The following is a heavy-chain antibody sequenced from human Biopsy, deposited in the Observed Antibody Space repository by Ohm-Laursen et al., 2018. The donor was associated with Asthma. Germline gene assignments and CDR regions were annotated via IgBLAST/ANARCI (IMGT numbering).Heavy chain of an antibody. Sequence: ASVKVSCKASGYTFISFAIHWVRQAPGQRLEWMGWVNTGNGDTKYSQKFQGRVTITRDTFASTAYMELRSLRSEDTATYYCARTYYDFLTGQVKDVFGVWGQGTMVTVSS. CDR1: GYTFISFA. CDR3: ARTYYDFLTGQVKDVFGV. V-gene: IGHV1-3*04. D-gene: IGHD3-9*01. J-gene: IGHJ3*01. CDR2: VNTGNGDT.